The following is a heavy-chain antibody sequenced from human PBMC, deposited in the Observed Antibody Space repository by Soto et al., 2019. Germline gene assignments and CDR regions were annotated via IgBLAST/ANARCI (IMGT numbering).Heavy chain of an antibody. D-gene: IGHD5-18*01. Sequence: GGSLRLSCVVSGLTFSDYGMHWVRQAPGKGLEWVAVISYDGSNKYYADSVKGRFTISRDNSKNTLYLQMNSLRAEDTAVYYCAKDRGYSYGSYYYYGMDVWGQGTTVTVSS. CDR3: AKDRGYSYGSYYYYGMDV. CDR1: GLTFSDYG. V-gene: IGHV3-30*18. CDR2: ISYDGSNK. J-gene: IGHJ6*02.